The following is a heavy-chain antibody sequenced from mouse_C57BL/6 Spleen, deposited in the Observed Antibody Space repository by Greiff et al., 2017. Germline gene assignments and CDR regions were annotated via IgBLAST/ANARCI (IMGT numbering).Heavy chain of an antibody. Sequence: VKLMESGAELARPGASVKMSCKASGYTFTSYTMHWVKQRPGQGLEWIGYINPSSGYTKYNQKFKDKATLTADKSSSTAYMQLSSLTSEDSAVYYCARFITTGVHFDYWGQGTTLTVSS. CDR3: ARFITTGVHFDY. CDR1: GYTFTSYT. CDR2: INPSSGYT. V-gene: IGHV1-4*01. J-gene: IGHJ2*01. D-gene: IGHD1-1*01.